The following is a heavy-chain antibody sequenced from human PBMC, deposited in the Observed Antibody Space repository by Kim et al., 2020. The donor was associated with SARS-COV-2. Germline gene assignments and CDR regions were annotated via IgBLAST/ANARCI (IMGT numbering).Heavy chain of an antibody. D-gene: IGHD3-16*01. Sequence: NPSLKSRVTISVDTSKNQFSLKLSSVTAADTAVYYCARGTIMITFGGFDYWGQGTLVTVSS. V-gene: IGHV4-34*01. J-gene: IGHJ4*02. CDR3: ARGTIMITFGGFDY.